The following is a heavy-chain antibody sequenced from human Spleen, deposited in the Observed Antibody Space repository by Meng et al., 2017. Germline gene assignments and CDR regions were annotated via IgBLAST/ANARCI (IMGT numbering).Heavy chain of an antibody. Sequence: GGSLRLSCAASGFMLSSFAMSWVRQAPGKGLEWVSGISYGSDSRYYADSVKGRSTISKDYSRNTLYLQMNRLRVDDTAVYYCAKGKCGGGTCYILDHWGQGVPVTVSS. D-gene: IGHD2-15*01. CDR3: AKGKCGGGTCYILDH. V-gene: IGHV3-23*01. J-gene: IGHJ4*02. CDR1: GFMLSSFA. CDR2: ISYGSDSR.